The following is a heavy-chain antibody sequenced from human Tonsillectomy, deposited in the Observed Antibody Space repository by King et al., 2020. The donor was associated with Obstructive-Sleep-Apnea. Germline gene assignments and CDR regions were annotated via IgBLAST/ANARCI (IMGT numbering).Heavy chain of an antibody. CDR3: TKYRGGSNWNDYYGMDV. J-gene: IGHJ6*02. D-gene: IGHD1-1*01. Sequence: VQLVESGGGLVQPGRSLRLSCAASGFTFDEYPMHWVRQAPGKGLEWVSGISRNSGRLTYADSVKGRFTISRDNAKNSLYLQMDSLRPEDTALYYCTKYRGGSNWNDYYGMDVWGQGTTVTVSS. V-gene: IGHV3-9*01. CDR1: GFTFDEYP. CDR2: ISRNSGRL.